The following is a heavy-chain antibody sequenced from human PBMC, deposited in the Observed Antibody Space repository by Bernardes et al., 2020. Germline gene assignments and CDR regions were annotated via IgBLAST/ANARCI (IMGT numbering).Heavy chain of an antibody. CDR1: GFTFSKYA. Sequence: GSLRLSCAASGFTFSKYAMSWVRQAPGKGPEWVSSLTGSGGSTYYPDSVKGRFTISRDNSKNTLYLQMNSLRAEDTAVYYCAKLDSITVFGVARYYDHWGQGTLVTVSS. V-gene: IGHV3-23*01. CDR3: AKLDSITVFGVARYYDH. CDR2: LTGSGGST. J-gene: IGHJ4*02. D-gene: IGHD3-3*01.